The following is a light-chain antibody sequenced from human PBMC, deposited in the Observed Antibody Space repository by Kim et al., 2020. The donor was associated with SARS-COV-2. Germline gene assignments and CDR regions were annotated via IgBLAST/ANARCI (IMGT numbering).Light chain of an antibody. CDR1: QSVSSSS. CDR2: GAS. CDR3: QHFGNAVWT. V-gene: IGKV3-20*01. J-gene: IGKJ1*01. Sequence: SPGQRATLSCRVSQSVSSSSLGWYQQKPGQAPRLLIYGASTRATGIPDRFRGSGSGTDFTFTITRLEPEDLAVYYCQHFGNAVWTFGQGTKVDIK.